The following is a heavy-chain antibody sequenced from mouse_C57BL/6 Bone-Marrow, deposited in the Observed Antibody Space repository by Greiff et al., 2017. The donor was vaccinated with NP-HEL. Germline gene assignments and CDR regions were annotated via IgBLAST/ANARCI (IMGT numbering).Heavy chain of an antibody. D-gene: IGHD1-1*01. CDR2: IYPRAGRT. V-gene: IGHV1-78*01. CDR1: GYTFTDHT. Sequence: QVQLQQSDAELVKPGASVKISCKVSGYTFTDHTIHWMKQMPEQGLEWIGYIYPRAGRTKYNEKFKGKATLTADKSSSTAYLQLNSLTAVDSAVYFCARKYYGSSHCYFDVWGTGTTVTVSS. J-gene: IGHJ1*03. CDR3: ARKYYGSSHCYFDV.